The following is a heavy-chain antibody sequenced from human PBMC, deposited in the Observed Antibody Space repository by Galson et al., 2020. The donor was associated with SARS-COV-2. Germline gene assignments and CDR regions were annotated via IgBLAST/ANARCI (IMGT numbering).Heavy chain of an antibody. D-gene: IGHD5-18*01. CDR2: INHSGRT. J-gene: IGHJ6*02. CDR1: GGSFSGYH. V-gene: IGHV4-34*01. Sequence: SEPLSLTCAVYGGSFSGYHWSWIRQPPGKGLEWIGEINHSGRTNYNPSLKSPVTISVDTSKNQFSLKLSAVTAADTAVYYCARLQLSYYYGMDVGGQGTTVTGSS. CDR3: ARLQLSYYYGMDV.